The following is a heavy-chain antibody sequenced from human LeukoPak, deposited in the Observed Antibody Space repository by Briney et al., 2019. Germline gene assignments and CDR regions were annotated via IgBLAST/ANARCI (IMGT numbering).Heavy chain of an antibody. CDR1: GGSISSYY. V-gene: IGHV4-59*01. D-gene: IGHD1-26*01. Sequence: SETLSLTCTVSGGSISSYYWSWIRQSPGKGLEWIGYIYYSGSTNYNPSLKSRVTISVDTSKNQFSLKLSSVTAADTAVYYCARYSGSYYFDYWGQGTLVTVSS. CDR3: ARYSGSYYFDY. CDR2: IYYSGST. J-gene: IGHJ4*02.